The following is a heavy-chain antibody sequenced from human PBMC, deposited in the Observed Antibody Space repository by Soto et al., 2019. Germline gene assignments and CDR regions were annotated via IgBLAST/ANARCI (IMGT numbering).Heavy chain of an antibody. D-gene: IGHD1-1*01. J-gene: IGHJ3*02. Sequence: GGSLRLSCAASGFMFNAYGMHWVRQAPGNGLEWVAVISFDGRSQYYEESVKGRFTISRDNSKNTLYLQMHNLRAEDTGVYFCVKAGTMAGTGTTPRSFDIWGRGTMVTVSS. CDR2: ISFDGRSQ. CDR1: GFMFNAYG. V-gene: IGHV3-30*18. CDR3: VKAGTMAGTGTTPRSFDI.